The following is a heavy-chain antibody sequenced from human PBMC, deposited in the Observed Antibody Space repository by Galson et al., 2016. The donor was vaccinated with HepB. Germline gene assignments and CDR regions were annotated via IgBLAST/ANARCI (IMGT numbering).Heavy chain of an antibody. CDR2: IRSKANSYAT. CDR1: GFIFSDSA. CDR3: TRVATMVQGVYYYYGMDV. V-gene: IGHV3-73*01. Sequence: SLRLSCAASGFIFSDSAMHWVRQASGKGLEWVGRIRSKANSYATAYAASVKGRFTISRDETKNTAYLQMNSLKTEDTAVYYCTRVATMVQGVYYYYGMDVWGKGTTVTVSA. J-gene: IGHJ6*04. D-gene: IGHD3-10*01.